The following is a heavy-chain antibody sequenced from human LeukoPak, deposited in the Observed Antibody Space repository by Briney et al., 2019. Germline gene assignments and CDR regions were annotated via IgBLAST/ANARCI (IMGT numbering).Heavy chain of an antibody. V-gene: IGHV4-59*01. D-gene: IGHD2-2*01. CDR1: GGSISSYY. Sequence: PSETLSLTCTVSGGSISSYYWSWIRQPPGKGLEWIGYIYYGGSTNYNPSLKSRVTISVDTSKNQFSLKLSSVTAADTAVYYCERGVTLPAAIGEFDYWGQGTLVTVSS. CDR3: ERGVTLPAAIGEFDY. CDR2: IYYGGST. J-gene: IGHJ4*02.